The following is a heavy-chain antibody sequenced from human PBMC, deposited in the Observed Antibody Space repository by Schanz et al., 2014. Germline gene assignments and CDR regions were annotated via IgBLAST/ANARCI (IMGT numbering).Heavy chain of an antibody. D-gene: IGHD6-6*01. Sequence: EVKLLESGGHLVQPGGSLRLSCVASGFTFSTYAMSWVRQAPGKGPEWVSSISSTSSYIFYADSVKGRFTISRDNAKNSLYLQMNSLRAEDTAVYYCVPMSIAAHWGQGTLVTVSS. V-gene: IGHV3-21*02. CDR3: VPMSIAAH. CDR1: GFTFSTYA. J-gene: IGHJ4*02. CDR2: ISSTSSYI.